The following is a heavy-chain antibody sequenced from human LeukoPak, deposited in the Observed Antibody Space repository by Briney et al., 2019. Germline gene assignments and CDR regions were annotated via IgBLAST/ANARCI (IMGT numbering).Heavy chain of an antibody. Sequence: GESLQISCKGSGYSFTNYWIGWVRPVPGKGLEWMGIIYPDDSDTRYSPSFQGQVTISADKSIRTAYLHWSSLKASDTAIYYCARHFGNWKNFDFWGRGTLVTVSS. CDR3: ARHFGNWKNFDF. J-gene: IGHJ4*02. V-gene: IGHV5-51*01. D-gene: IGHD1-1*01. CDR2: IYPDDSDT. CDR1: GYSFTNYW.